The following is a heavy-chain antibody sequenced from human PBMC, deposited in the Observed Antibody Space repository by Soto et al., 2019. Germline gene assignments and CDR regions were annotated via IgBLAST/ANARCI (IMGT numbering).Heavy chain of an antibody. V-gene: IGHV4-59*01. CDR3: ARNSDLRGYSNGWFDP. J-gene: IGHJ5*02. CDR2: IYYSGST. D-gene: IGHD6-25*01. CDR1: GGSISSYY. Sequence: SETLSLTCTVSGGSISSYYWSWIRQPPGKGLEWIGYIYYSGSTNYNPSLKSRVTISVDTSKNQFSLKLGSVTAADTAVYYCARNSDLRGYSNGWFDPWGQGTLVTVS.